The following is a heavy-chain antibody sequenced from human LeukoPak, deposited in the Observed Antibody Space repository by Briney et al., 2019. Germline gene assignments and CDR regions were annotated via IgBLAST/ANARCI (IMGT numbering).Heavy chain of an antibody. CDR1: GFTFSSYW. V-gene: IGHV3-7*01. J-gene: IGHJ6*01. D-gene: IGHD5-12*01. CDR2: IKQDGSEK. CDR3: ARGGSNYYYYGMDV. Sequence: PGGSLRLSCAASGFTFSSYWMSWVRQAPGKGLEWVANIKQDGSEKYYVDSVKGRFTISRDNAKNSLYLQMNSLRAEDTAVYYWARGGSNYYYYGMDVWGQGTTVTVSS.